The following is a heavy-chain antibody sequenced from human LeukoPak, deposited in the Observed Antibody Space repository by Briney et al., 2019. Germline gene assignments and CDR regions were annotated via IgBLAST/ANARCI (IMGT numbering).Heavy chain of an antibody. CDR1: GYTFTDYY. J-gene: IGHJ4*02. Sequence: ASVKVSCKASGYTFTDYYMRWVRQAPGQGLEWMGWINPNSGGTDYAQKFQGRVTMTRDTSISTTYMELSRLRSDDTAVYYCARSYGSGTTNDYWGQGTLVTVSS. CDR3: ARSYGSGTTNDY. D-gene: IGHD3-10*01. CDR2: INPNSGGT. V-gene: IGHV1-2*02.